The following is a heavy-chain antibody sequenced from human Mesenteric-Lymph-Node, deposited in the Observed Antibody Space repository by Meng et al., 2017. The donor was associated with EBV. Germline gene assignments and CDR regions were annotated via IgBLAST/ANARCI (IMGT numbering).Heavy chain of an antibody. Sequence: VQRVRSVAEVKSPGASVKVSCKASGYTLTSYAINWVRQAPGQGLEWMGWIITYNGNTNYAQKLQGRVTMTTDTSTSTAYMELRSLRSDDSAVYYCVVGDSGYEPDYWGQGTLVTVSS. CDR2: IITYNGNT. D-gene: IGHD5-12*01. V-gene: IGHV1-18*01. CDR1: GYTLTSYA. CDR3: VVGDSGYEPDY. J-gene: IGHJ4*02.